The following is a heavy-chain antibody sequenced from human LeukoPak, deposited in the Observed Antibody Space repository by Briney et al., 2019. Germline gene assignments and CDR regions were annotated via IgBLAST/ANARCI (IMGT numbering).Heavy chain of an antibody. CDR2: INPHRGVT. J-gene: IGHJ4*02. D-gene: IGHD2-15*01. Sequence: GASVKVSCKASGFTFTDHYIHWVRLAPGQGLEWMGYINPHRGVTSFPQKFRGRVTLTTDTSISAAYMELSSLISDDTAIYYCVREGSQLLTKNFDLWGQGALVTVSS. V-gene: IGHV1-2*02. CDR1: GFTFTDHY. CDR3: VREGSQLLTKNFDL.